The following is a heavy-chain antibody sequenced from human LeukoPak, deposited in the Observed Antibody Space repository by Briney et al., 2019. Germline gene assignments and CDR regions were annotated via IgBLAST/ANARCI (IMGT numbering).Heavy chain of an antibody. CDR2: IYSGGST. Sequence: GGSLRLSCAASGFTVSSNYMSWVRQAPGKGLEWVSVIYSGGSTYYADSAKGRFTISRDNSKNTLYLQMNSLRAEDTAVYYCARGFLGVVTXDYWGQGTLVTVSS. J-gene: IGHJ4*02. CDR1: GFTVSSNY. D-gene: IGHD3-3*01. CDR3: ARGFLGVVTXDY. V-gene: IGHV3-53*01.